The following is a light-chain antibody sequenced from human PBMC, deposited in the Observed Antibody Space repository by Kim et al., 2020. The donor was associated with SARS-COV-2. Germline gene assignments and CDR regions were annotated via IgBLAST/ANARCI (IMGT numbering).Light chain of an antibody. V-gene: IGLV4-69*01. CDR2: YNSDGSH. CDR1: SGHSSNA. J-gene: IGLJ2*01. Sequence: QLVLTQSPSASASLGASVKLTCTLSSGHSSNAIAWHQQQSEKGPRYLMKYNSDGSHSKGDGIPDRFSGSSSGAECYLTISSLQSEDEADYYCQTWGTGIVVFGGGTQLTVL. CDR3: QTWGTGIVV.